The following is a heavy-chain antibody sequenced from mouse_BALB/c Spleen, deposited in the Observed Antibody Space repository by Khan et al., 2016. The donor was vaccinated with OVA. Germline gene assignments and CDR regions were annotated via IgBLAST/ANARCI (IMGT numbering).Heavy chain of an antibody. D-gene: IGHD4-1*02. CDR1: GYTFTNYG. J-gene: IGHJ1*01. Sequence: QIQLVQSGPELKKPGETVKISCKASGYTFTNYGMNWVKQAPGKGLKWMGWINTYSGEPTYADDFKGRSAFSLETSASTAYLQIKNLKSEDTATDFWARSNSYWYFDVWGAGTTVTVSS. CDR2: INTYSGEP. V-gene: IGHV9-3-1*01. CDR3: ARSNSYWYFDV.